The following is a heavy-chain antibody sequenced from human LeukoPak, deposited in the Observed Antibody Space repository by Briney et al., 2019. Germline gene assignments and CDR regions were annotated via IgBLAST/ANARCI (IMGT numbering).Heavy chain of an antibody. Sequence: GGSLRLSCAASGFTFSSYWMYWVRQAPGKGLVWVSRINSDGSSTSYADSVKGRFTISRDNAKNTLYLQMNSLRAEDTAVYYCARTHATAIHYDYWGQGTLVTVSS. CDR1: GFTFSSYW. J-gene: IGHJ4*02. D-gene: IGHD4-17*01. CDR3: ARTHATAIHYDY. CDR2: INSDGSST. V-gene: IGHV3-74*01.